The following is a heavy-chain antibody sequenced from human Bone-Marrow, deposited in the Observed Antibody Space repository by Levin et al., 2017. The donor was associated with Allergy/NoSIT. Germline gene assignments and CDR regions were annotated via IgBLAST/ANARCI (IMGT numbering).Heavy chain of an antibody. J-gene: IGHJ4*02. CDR1: GFTFSDYY. CDR2: ISSSGSTI. V-gene: IGHV3-11*01. Sequence: PGESLKISCAASGFTFSDYYMSWIRQAPGKGLEWVSYISSSGSTIYYADSVKGRFTISRDNAKNSLYLQMNSLRAEDTAVYYCARATSSGQWLRAGYFDYWGQGTLVTVSS. CDR3: ARATSSGQWLRAGYFDY. D-gene: IGHD6-19*01.